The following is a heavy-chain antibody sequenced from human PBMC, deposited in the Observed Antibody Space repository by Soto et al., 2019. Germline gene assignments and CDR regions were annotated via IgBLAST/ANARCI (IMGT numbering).Heavy chain of an antibody. J-gene: IGHJ5*02. D-gene: IGHD6-13*01. CDR3: TTGYGSTWYS. CDR2: IKTKIEGGTT. Sequence: EVQLVASGGGLVKPGGSLRLSCAASSFTFNNAWINWVRQAPGKGLEWVGHIKTKIEGGTTDYATPVKGRFTISKDDSTTTVYLQMNSLKPEDTAVYFCTTGYGSTWYSWGQGTLVTVSS. V-gene: IGHV3-15*07. CDR1: SFTFNNAW.